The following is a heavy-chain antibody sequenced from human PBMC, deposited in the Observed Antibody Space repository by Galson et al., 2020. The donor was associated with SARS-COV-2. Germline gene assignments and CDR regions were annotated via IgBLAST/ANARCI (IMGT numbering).Heavy chain of an antibody. Sequence: TLSLTCAVPGTSISSGSYPWNWIRQPPGKGLESIGYISHSGGTYYNPSLKSRVTISGDRSKNQFSLRLSSVTAADTAVYYCARLHYGEYAPEAFDIWGPGTRVTV. D-gene: IGHD4-17*01. CDR2: ISHSGGT. J-gene: IGHJ3*02. CDR1: GTSISSGSYP. V-gene: IGHV4-30-2*01. CDR3: ARLHYGEYAPEAFDI.